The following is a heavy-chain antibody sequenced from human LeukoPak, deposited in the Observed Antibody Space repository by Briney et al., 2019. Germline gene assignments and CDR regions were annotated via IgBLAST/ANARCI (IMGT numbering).Heavy chain of an antibody. CDR3: ARDHGPEMATIPGY. D-gene: IGHD5-24*01. CDR1: GYTFTGYY. V-gene: IGHV1-2*02. J-gene: IGHJ4*02. CDR2: INPNSGGT. Sequence: ASVTVSCKASGYTFTGYYMHWVRQAPGQGLEWMGWINPNSGGTNYAQKFQGRVTMTRDTSISTAYMELSRLRSDDTAVYYCARDHGPEMATIPGYWGQGNVVIVSS.